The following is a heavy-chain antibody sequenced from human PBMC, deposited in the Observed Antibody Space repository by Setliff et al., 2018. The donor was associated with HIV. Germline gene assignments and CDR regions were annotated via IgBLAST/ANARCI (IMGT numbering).Heavy chain of an antibody. CDR2: IYHSGST. V-gene: IGHV4-34*01. Sequence: SETLSLTCAVYGGSFSDYYWSWIRQPPGKGLEWIGYIYHSGSTHYNPSLNSRVAFSVDTSKNQLSLKLYSVAVADTAFYNCARADSSSWFFATFDIWGQGTMVTVSS. J-gene: IGHJ3*02. D-gene: IGHD6-13*01. CDR1: GGSFSDYY. CDR3: ARADSSSWFFATFDI.